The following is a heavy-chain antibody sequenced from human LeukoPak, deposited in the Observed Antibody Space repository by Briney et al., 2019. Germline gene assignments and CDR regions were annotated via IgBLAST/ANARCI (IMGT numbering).Heavy chain of an antibody. CDR1: GGSISSYY. CDR3: ARSNPYRTATYYFDY. D-gene: IGHD5-18*01. Sequence: SETLSLTCTVSGGSISSYYWSWIRQPPGEGLEWIGYIYYSGSTNYNPSLKSRVTISVDTSKNQFSLKLSSVTAADTAVYYCARSNPYRTATYYFDYWGQGTLVTVSS. J-gene: IGHJ4*02. CDR2: IYYSGST. V-gene: IGHV4-59*01.